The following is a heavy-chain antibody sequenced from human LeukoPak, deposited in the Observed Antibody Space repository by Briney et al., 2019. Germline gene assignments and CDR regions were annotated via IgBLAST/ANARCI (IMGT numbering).Heavy chain of an antibody. CDR2: MYSTGTT. Sequence: GGSLRLSCAVSGFTVSGNYMSWVRQAPGKGLEWVSVMYSTGTTDYADSVKGRFTTSRDDSKNTLYLQMNNLRAEDTAVYYCAREGGPYSSTLRGQWGQGTLVTVSS. CDR1: GFTVSGNY. D-gene: IGHD6-19*01. J-gene: IGHJ4*02. V-gene: IGHV3-53*01. CDR3: AREGGPYSSTLRGQ.